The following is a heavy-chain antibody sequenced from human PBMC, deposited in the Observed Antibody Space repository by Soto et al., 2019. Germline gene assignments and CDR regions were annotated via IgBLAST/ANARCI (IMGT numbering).Heavy chain of an antibody. Sequence: GGSLRLSCAASGFTFSSYAMSWVRQAPGKGLEWVSAISGSGGSTYYADSVKGRFTISRDNSKNTLYLQMSSLRAEDTAVYYCAKFAYYYDGSGYYDYWGQGTLVTVSS. J-gene: IGHJ4*02. D-gene: IGHD3-22*01. CDR3: AKFAYYYDGSGYYDY. CDR2: ISGSGGST. CDR1: GFTFSSYA. V-gene: IGHV3-23*01.